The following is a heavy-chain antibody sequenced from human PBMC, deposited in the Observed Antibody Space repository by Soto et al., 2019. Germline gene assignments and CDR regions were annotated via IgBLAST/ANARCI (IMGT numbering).Heavy chain of an antibody. V-gene: IGHV3-9*03. CDR2: ISWDSSTI. CDR3: VQGRYPTMATPLDH. J-gene: IGHJ4*02. D-gene: IGHD1-1*01. Sequence: EVQLVESGGGLVQPGRSLRLSCAASGFTFDNCGMHWVRQAPGKGLEWVAGISWDSSTIGYAYSVKGRFIISRDDAKNSLYLQMDSLRGEDMALYYCVQGRYPTMATPLDHWGQGTQVIVSS. CDR1: GFTFDNCG.